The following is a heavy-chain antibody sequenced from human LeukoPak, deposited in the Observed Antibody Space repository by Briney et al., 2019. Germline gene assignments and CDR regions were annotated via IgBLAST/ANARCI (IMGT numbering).Heavy chain of an antibody. CDR3: AQDDRYDSSAHMDV. J-gene: IGHJ6*03. CDR2: ISWNSGSI. CDR1: GFTFDDYA. D-gene: IGHD3-22*01. Sequence: GRSLRLSCAASGFTFDDYAMHWVRQAPGKGLEWVSGISWNSGSIGYADSVKGRFTISRDNAKNSLYLQMNSLRAEDTALYYCAQDDRYDSSAHMDVWGKGTTVTVSS. V-gene: IGHV3-9*01.